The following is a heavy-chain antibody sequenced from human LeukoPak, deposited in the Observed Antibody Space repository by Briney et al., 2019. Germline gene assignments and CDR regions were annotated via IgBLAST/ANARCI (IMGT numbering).Heavy chain of an antibody. CDR1: GGSLTSYY. CDR3: TRQVYYGSDTLFDY. V-gene: IGHV4-59*08. D-gene: IGHD3-10*01. J-gene: IGHJ4*02. CDR2: IYDRGST. Sequence: SETLSLTCTVSGGSLTSYYWTWIRQPPGQGREWIGVIYDRGSTNNNPPLTSRDTISVDTSKNQFSLKLSSVAAAATAVYCCTRQVYYGSDTLFDYWGQGTLVTVSS.